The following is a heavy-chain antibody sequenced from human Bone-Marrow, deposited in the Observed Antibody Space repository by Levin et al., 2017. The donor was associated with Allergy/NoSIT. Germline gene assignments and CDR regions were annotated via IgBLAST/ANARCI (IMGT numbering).Heavy chain of an antibody. Sequence: PAASVKVSCKASGYSFTNFGLSWVRQAPGQGLEWMGWISGYNGNTDYAQNFQDRVTMTIDTSTTTAYMELRSLRSDDTAVYFCARDHHSGSVRYTLYYYYGLDAWGQGTTVTVSS. CDR2: ISGYNGNT. D-gene: IGHD3-10*01. CDR3: ARDHHSGSVRYTLYYYYGLDA. J-gene: IGHJ6*02. V-gene: IGHV1-18*01. CDR1: GYSFTNFG.